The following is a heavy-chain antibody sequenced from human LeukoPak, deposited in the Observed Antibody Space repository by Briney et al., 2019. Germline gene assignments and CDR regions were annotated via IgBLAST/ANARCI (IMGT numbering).Heavy chain of an antibody. CDR3: ARDLGYDSSGYYWFNFFY. Sequence: PSETLSLTCTVSGGSISSGAYYWSWIRQHPGKGLEWIGYIYYSGSTYHNPSLKSRVTISVDTSKNQFSLKLSSVTAADTAVYYCARDLGYDSSGYYWFNFFYWGQGTLVTVSS. V-gene: IGHV4-31*03. J-gene: IGHJ4*02. D-gene: IGHD3-22*01. CDR2: IYYSGST. CDR1: GGSISSGAYY.